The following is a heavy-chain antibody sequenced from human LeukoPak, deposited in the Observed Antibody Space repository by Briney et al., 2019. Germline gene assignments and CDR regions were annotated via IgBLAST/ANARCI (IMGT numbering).Heavy chain of an antibody. CDR2: IYYSGST. CDR3: ARHADDSSGYWGQNWFDP. J-gene: IGHJ5*02. D-gene: IGHD3-22*01. V-gene: IGHV4-59*08. Sequence: SETLSLTCTVSGGSISSYYWSWIRQPPGKGLEWIGYIYYSGSTNYNPSLKSRVTISVDTSKNQFSLKLSSVTAADTAVYYCARHADDSSGYWGQNWFDPWGQGTLATVSS. CDR1: GGSISSYY.